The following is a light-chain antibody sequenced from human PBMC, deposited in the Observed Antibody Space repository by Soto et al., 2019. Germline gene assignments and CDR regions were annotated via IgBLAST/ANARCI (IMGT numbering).Light chain of an antibody. J-gene: IGKJ4*01. CDR3: QQYNNWPRTT. CDR1: QSISNN. V-gene: IGKV3-15*01. CDR2: RTS. Sequence: ETVMTQSPATLSVSPGERATLSCRASQSISNNLAWYQQKPGQAPRLIMFRTSTRATGVPARFSGSGSGTEFNITISSLQSEAFAVYYCQQYNNWPRTTFGGGTKVEIK.